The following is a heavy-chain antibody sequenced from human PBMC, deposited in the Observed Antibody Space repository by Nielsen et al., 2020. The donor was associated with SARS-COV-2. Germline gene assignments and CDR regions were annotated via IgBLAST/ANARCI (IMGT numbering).Heavy chain of an antibody. J-gene: IGHJ4*02. Sequence: GESLKISCSASGFTFSSYAMHWVRQAPGKGLEYVSAISSNGGSTYYADSVKGRFTISRDNSKNTLYLQMSSLRAEDTAVYYCVKGYCSSTSCADFDYWGQGTLVTVSS. CDR1: GFTFSSYA. CDR2: ISSNGGST. CDR3: VKGYCSSTSCADFDY. D-gene: IGHD2-2*01. V-gene: IGHV3-64D*09.